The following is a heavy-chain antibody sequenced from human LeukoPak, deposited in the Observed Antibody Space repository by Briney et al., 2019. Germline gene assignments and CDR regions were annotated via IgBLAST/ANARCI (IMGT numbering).Heavy chain of an antibody. J-gene: IGHJ3*02. D-gene: IGHD3-3*01. V-gene: IGHV3-15*01. CDR3: TTGRFLEWLPDAFDI. CDR2: IRSKTDGETT. Sequence: GGSLRLSCAASGFTFNNAWMSWVRQAPGKGLEGFGRIRSKTDGETTDYAAPVKGRFIISRDDSKNTLYLQMNSLKTEDTAVYYCTTGRFLEWLPDAFDIWGQGTMVTVSS. CDR1: GFTFNNAW.